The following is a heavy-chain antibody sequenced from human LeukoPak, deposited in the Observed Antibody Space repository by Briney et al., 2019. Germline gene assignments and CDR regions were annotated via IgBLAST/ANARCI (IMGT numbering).Heavy chain of an antibody. J-gene: IGHJ4*02. D-gene: IGHD6-19*01. CDR3: ARAGSSGWYIFYLSGLEPPLFDY. V-gene: IGHV1-3*01. CDR2: INAGNGNT. Sequence: ASVKVSCKASGYTFTSYAMHWVRQAPGQRLEWMGWINAGNGNTKYSQKFQGRVTITRDTSASTAYMELSSLRSEDTAVYYCARAGSSGWYIFYLSGLEPPLFDYWGQGTLVTVSS. CDR1: GYTFTSYA.